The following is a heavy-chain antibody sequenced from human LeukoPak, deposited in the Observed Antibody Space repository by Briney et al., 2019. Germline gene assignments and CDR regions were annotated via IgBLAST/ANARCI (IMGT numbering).Heavy chain of an antibody. CDR2: IKQDGSEN. Sequence: GGSLRLSCAASGFTFSDYWMSWVRQAPGKRLEWVANIKQDGSENYYVDSVAGRFTISRDNAKNSLYLQMNSLRADDTAVYYCARDKLEGPTKLDFWGRGTLVTVS. V-gene: IGHV3-7*01. CDR1: GFTFSDYW. D-gene: IGHD1-26*01. CDR3: ARDKLEGPTKLDF. J-gene: IGHJ4*02.